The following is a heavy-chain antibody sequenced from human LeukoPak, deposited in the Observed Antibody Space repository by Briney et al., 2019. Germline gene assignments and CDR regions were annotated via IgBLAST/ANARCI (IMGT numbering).Heavy chain of an antibody. V-gene: IGHV4-39*01. D-gene: IGHD2-2*02. CDR1: GGSISSSSYY. CDR2: IYYSGST. J-gene: IGHJ5*02. Sequence: PSETLSLTCTVSGGSISSSSYYWGWIRQPPGKGLERIGSIYYSGSTYYNPSLKSRVTISVDTSKNQFSLKLSSVTAADTAVYYCARRYCSSTSCYTPNWFDPWGQGTLVTVSS. CDR3: ARRYCSSTSCYTPNWFDP.